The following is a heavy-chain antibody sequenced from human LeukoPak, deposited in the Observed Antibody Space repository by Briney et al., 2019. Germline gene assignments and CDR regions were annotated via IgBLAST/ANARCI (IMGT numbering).Heavy chain of an antibody. CDR1: GGSISSSSYY. CDR2: IYYSGST. V-gene: IGHV4-39*07. CDR3: ARPLGPAVDTYFDY. D-gene: IGHD3-16*01. J-gene: IGHJ4*02. Sequence: SETLSLTCTVSGGSISSSSYYWGWIRQPPGKGLEWIGSIYYSGSTYYNPSLKSRVTISVDTSKNQFSLKLSSVTAADTAVYYCARPLGPAVDTYFDYWGQGTLVTVSS.